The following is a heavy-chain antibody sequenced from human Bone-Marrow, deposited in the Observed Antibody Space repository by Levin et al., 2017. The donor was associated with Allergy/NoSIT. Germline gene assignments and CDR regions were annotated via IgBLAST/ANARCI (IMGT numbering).Heavy chain of an antibody. J-gene: IGHJ4*02. Sequence: GSLRLSCSVSGDSIRTGGFYWGWIRQPPGKGLEWIGSVYFSGNTYYNPSLKSRVALSVDTSNNNFSLRLTSVTATDTAVYYCARVAGKIPLFDYWGQGALVTVSS. V-gene: IGHV4-39*02. D-gene: IGHD6-19*01. CDR2: VYFSGNT. CDR3: ARVAGKIPLFDY. CDR1: GDSIRTGGFY.